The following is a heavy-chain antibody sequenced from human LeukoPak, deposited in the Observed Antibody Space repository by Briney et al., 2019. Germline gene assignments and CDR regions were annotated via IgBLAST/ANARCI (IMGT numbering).Heavy chain of an antibody. Sequence: ASVKVSCKASGYTFTGYYMHWVRQAPGQGLEWMGWINPNSGGTNYAQKFQGRVTMTRDTSISTAYMELSRLRSDDTAVYYCAGIRYSSSWSSNWFDPWGQGTLVTFSS. CDR2: INPNSGGT. CDR1: GYTFTGYY. CDR3: AGIRYSSSWSSNWFDP. J-gene: IGHJ5*02. D-gene: IGHD6-13*01. V-gene: IGHV1-2*02.